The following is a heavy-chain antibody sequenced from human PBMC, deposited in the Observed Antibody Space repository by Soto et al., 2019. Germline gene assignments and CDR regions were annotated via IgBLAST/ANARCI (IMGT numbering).Heavy chain of an antibody. V-gene: IGHV3-53*01. D-gene: IGHD6-13*01. CDR3: ARDGIAAAGPLDY. CDR2: IYSGGST. CDR1: GCTVSSNY. J-gene: IGHJ4*02. Sequence: GGSLRISCAASGCTVSSNYMSWVRQAPGKGLEWVSVIYSGGSTYYADSVKGRFTISRDNSKNTLYLQMNSLRAEDTAVYYCARDGIAAAGPLDYWGQGTLVSVSS.